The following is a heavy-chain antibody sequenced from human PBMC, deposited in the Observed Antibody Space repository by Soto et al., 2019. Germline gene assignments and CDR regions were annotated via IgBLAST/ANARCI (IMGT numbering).Heavy chain of an antibody. J-gene: IGHJ4*02. CDR2: IYSSGST. V-gene: IGHV3-53*01. D-gene: IGHD3-10*01. CDR3: AKGQVYYGSGSYLY. Sequence: GGSLRLSCAASGFSVSSNFMSWVRQAPGKGLEWVSLIYSSGSTDYADFVKGRFTISRDNSKNTVYLQVNNLRAEDTAVYYCAKGQVYYGSGSYLYWGQGTLVTVSS. CDR1: GFSVSSNF.